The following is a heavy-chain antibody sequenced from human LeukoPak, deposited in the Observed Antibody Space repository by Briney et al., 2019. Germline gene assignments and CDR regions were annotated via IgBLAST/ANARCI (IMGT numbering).Heavy chain of an antibody. CDR2: IWSDGTNT. J-gene: IGHJ3*02. V-gene: IGHV3-33*01. Sequence: GGSLRLSCAASGFVFSYHGMRWVRQAPGKGLEWVAAIWSDGTNTNYADSVKGRFTISRDISKNTLYLQLNSLRAEDTALYYCARDPARHFDIWGQGTMVTVSS. CDR3: ARDPARHFDI. CDR1: GFVFSYHG.